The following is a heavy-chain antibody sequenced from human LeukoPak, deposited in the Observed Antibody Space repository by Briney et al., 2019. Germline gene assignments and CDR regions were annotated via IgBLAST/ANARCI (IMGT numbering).Heavy chain of an antibody. V-gene: IGHV3-53*01. CDR1: GFTASSNY. Sequence: PGGSLRLSCAASGFTASSNYMSWVRQAPGKGLEWVSVIYSGGSTYYADSVKGRFTISRGNSKNTLYLQMNSLRAEDTAVYYCAREGSSGYYSNPWGQGTLVTVSS. D-gene: IGHD3-22*01. CDR3: AREGSSGYYSNP. J-gene: IGHJ5*02. CDR2: IYSGGST.